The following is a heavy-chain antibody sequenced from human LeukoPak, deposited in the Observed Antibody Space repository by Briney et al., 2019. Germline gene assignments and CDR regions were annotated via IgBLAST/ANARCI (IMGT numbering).Heavy chain of an antibody. CDR2: INHNGNVN. Sequence: GGSLRLSCAASGFTFSTYGMDWARQAPGKGLEWVASINHNGNVNYYVDSVKGRFTISRDNAKNSLYLQMSNLRAEDTAVYFCARGGGLDVWGQGATVTVSS. V-gene: IGHV3-7*03. CDR3: ARGGGLDV. D-gene: IGHD3-16*01. CDR1: GFTFSTYG. J-gene: IGHJ6*02.